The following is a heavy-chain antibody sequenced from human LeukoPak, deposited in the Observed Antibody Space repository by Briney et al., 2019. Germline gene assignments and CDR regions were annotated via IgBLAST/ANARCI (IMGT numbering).Heavy chain of an antibody. CDR3: KSGGAAPGSFDY. J-gene: IGHJ4*02. Sequence: GGSLRLSCAASGFTFSRYRMSWMRQAPGKGLEWVANIKYDGNEEYYVDSLKGRFTISRDNAKSSLYLQLNSLRVEDTAVYYCKSGGAAPGSFDYWGQGTLVTVSP. D-gene: IGHD1-1*01. CDR1: GFTFSRYR. CDR2: IKYDGNEE. V-gene: IGHV3-7*01.